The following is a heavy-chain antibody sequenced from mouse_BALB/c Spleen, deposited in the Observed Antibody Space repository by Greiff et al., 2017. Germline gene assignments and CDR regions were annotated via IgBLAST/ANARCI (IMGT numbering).Heavy chain of an antibody. CDR3: AREIYYDYYAMDY. CDR1: GFTFTDYY. CDR2: IRNKANGYTT. V-gene: IGHV7-3*02. Sequence: EVKLVESGGGLVQPGGSLRLSCATSGFTFTDYYMSWVRQPPGKALEWLGFIRNKANGYTTEYSASVKGRFTISRDNSQSILYLQMNTLRAEDSATYYCAREIYYDYYAMDYWGQGTSVTVSS. D-gene: IGHD2-1*01. J-gene: IGHJ4*01.